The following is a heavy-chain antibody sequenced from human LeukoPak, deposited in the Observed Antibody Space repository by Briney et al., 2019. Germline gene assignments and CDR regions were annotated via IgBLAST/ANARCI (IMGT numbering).Heavy chain of an antibody. Sequence: GGSLRLSCAGSGFPFSSYPISWVRQPPGKGLEWVSAITASGDSTYSADSVKGRFTISRDNSKNTLYLQMNSLRAEDTAVYYCARHYDHDAFDIWGQGTMVTVSS. CDR2: ITASGDST. V-gene: IGHV3-23*01. CDR3: ARHYDHDAFDI. CDR1: GFPFSSYP. J-gene: IGHJ3*02. D-gene: IGHD3-22*01.